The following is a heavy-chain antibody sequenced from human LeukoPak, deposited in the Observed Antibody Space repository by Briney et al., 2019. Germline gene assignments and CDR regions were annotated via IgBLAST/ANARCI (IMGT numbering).Heavy chain of an antibody. Sequence: GGSLRPSCAASGFTLSSYWMSWVHQAPGKGLECVANIKEDGSEEYYVDSVKGRFSISRDNAKNSLYLQMNSLRAEDTAVYYCARDWLAGNPYHAFDLWGKGTMVTVSS. D-gene: IGHD3-22*01. J-gene: IGHJ3*01. CDR3: ARDWLAGNPYHAFDL. CDR2: IKEDGSEE. V-gene: IGHV3-7*01. CDR1: GFTLSSYW.